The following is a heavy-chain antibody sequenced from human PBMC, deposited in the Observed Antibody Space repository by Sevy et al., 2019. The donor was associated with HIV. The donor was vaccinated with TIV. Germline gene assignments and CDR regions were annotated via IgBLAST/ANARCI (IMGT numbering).Heavy chain of an antibody. CDR3: AKESAYYDSSSYYTDGGYLDY. CDR2: ISGSGGST. D-gene: IGHD3-22*01. Sequence: GGSLRLSCAASGFTFSSYAMSWVRQAPGKGLEWVSAISGSGGSTYYADSVKGRFTISRDNSKNTLYLQMNSLRAEDTAVYYCAKESAYYDSSSYYTDGGYLDYWGQGTLVTVSS. V-gene: IGHV3-23*01. J-gene: IGHJ4*02. CDR1: GFTFSSYA.